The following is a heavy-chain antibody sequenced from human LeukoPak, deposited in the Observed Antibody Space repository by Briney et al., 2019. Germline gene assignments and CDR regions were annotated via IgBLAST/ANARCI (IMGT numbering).Heavy chain of an antibody. CDR3: ARDQVVLRYFDWLSPGHYYYYMDV. Sequence: ASVKVSCKASGYTFTSYAMNWVRQAPGQGLEWMGWINPNSGGTNYAQKFQGRVTMTRDTSISTAYMELSRLRSDDTAVYYCARDQVVLRYFDWLSPGHYYYYMDVWGKGTTVTISS. CDR1: GYTFTSYA. D-gene: IGHD3-9*01. CDR2: INPNSGGT. V-gene: IGHV1-2*02. J-gene: IGHJ6*03.